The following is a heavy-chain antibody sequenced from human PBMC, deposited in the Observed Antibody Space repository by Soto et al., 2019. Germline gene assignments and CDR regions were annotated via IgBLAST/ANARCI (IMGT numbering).Heavy chain of an antibody. V-gene: IGHV4-59*01. Sequence: SETLSLTCTVSGGSISSYYWSWIRQPPGKGLEWIGYIYYSGSTNYNPSLKSRVTISVDTSKNQFSLKLSSVTAADTAVYYCARGIAAAGIIFPWRFDPWGQGTLVTVSS. CDR3: ARGIAAAGIIFPWRFDP. CDR1: GGSISSYY. CDR2: IYYSGST. J-gene: IGHJ5*02. D-gene: IGHD6-13*01.